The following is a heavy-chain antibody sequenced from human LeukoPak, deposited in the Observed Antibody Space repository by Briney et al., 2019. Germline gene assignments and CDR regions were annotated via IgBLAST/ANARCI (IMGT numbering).Heavy chain of an antibody. V-gene: IGHV5-51*01. D-gene: IGHD3-10*01. CDR3: ARQKHITMVRGAPLGGMDV. CDR2: IYPGDSDT. CDR1: GYSFTSYW. J-gene: IGHJ6*02. Sequence: GQSLTISCKGSGYSFTSYWIGWVRQMPVKGLEWMGIIYPGDSDTRYSPSFQGQVTISADKSISTAYLQCSSLKASDTAMYYCARQKHITMVRGAPLGGMDVWGQGTKVTVPS.